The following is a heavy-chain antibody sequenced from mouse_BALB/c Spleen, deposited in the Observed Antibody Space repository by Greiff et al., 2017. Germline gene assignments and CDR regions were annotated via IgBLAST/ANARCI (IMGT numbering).Heavy chain of an antibody. J-gene: IGHJ2*01. V-gene: IGHV14-3*02. CDR2: IDPANGNT. Sequence: VQLQQSGAELVRSGASVKLSCTASGFNIKDYYMHWVKQRPEQGLEWIGRIDPANGNTKYDPKFQGKATITADTSSNTAYLQLSSLTSEDTAVYYCARAGTGFDYWGQGTTLTVSS. CDR1: GFNIKDYY. D-gene: IGHD4-1*01. CDR3: ARAGTGFDY.